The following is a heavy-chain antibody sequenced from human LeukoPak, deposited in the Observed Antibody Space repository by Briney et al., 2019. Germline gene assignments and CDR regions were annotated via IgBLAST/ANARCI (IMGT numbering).Heavy chain of an antibody. V-gene: IGHV1-18*01. Sequence: ASVKVFCKTSGYTLTSYGIDWVRQAPGQGLEWMGWISAYHGYTKYAQKVQDRVSMTTDTSTSTAYMELRSLRSDDTAVYYCARAYEYDSTPRSHWGQGTLVTVSS. CDR1: GYTLTSYG. CDR2: ISAYHGYT. J-gene: IGHJ4*02. D-gene: IGHD3-22*01. CDR3: ARAYEYDSTPRSH.